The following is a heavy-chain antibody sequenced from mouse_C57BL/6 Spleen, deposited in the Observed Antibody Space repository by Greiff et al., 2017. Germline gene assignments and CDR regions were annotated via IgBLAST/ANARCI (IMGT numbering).Heavy chain of an antibody. Sequence: QVQLQQPGAELVKPGASVKMSCTASGYTFTSYWITWVKQRPGQGLEWIGDIYPGSGSTNYNAKFKSKATLTVDTSSSTAYMQLSSLTSEDYAVYYCASQQERGWFAYWGQGTLVTVSA. CDR2: IYPGSGST. CDR3: ASQQERGWFAY. CDR1: GYTFTSYW. J-gene: IGHJ3*01. V-gene: IGHV1-55*01.